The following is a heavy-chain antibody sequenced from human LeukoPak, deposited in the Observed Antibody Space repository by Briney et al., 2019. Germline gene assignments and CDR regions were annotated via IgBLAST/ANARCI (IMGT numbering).Heavy chain of an antibody. V-gene: IGHV4-31*03. Sequence: SETLSLTCSVSGGSVSSGGSYWTWIRQRPGKGLEWTGYIYYSGFTFSSPSLKTRFFTSLDTSENQVSLKVNSVTAADTAVYYCARGGFFGSGSLFDSWGQGTLVTVSS. CDR1: GGSVSSGGSY. D-gene: IGHD3-10*01. CDR2: IYYSGFT. CDR3: ARGGFFGSGSLFDS. J-gene: IGHJ4*02.